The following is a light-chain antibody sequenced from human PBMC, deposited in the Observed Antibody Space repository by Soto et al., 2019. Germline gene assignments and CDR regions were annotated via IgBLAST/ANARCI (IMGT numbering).Light chain of an antibody. CDR3: QQCGSSPS. V-gene: IGKV3-20*01. Sequence: ETVLTQSPGTLSLSPGERATLSCRASQSVSSSYLAWYQQKPGQAPRLLIYDTSSRATGIPDRFSGSGSGTDFTLAISRMEPEDCAVYYCQQCGSSPSFGQGTKVELK. CDR1: QSVSSSY. J-gene: IGKJ1*01. CDR2: DTS.